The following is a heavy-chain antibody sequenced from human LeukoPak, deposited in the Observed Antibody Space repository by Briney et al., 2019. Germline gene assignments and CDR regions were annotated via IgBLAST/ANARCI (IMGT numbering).Heavy chain of an antibody. D-gene: IGHD3-10*01. CDR2: INHSGST. Sequence: SETLSLTCAVYGGSFSGYYWSWIRQPPGKGLEWIGEINHSGSTNYNPSLKSRVTISVDTSKNQFSLKLSSVTAAAAAVYYCARGLGKYYRSGSRSTYNWFDPWGQGTLVTVSS. CDR1: GGSFSGYY. J-gene: IGHJ5*02. CDR3: ARGLGKYYRSGSRSTYNWFDP. V-gene: IGHV4-34*01.